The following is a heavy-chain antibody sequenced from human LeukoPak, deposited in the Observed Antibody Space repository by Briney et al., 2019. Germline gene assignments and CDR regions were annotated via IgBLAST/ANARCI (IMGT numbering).Heavy chain of an antibody. CDR2: MNPNSGNT. Sequence: ASVKVSCKASGYTFTSYDINWVRQATGQGLEWMGWMNPNSGNTGYAQKFQGRVTITRNTSISTAYMELSSLRSEDTAVYYCARETTPFMITFGGGDAFDIWGQGTMVTVSS. D-gene: IGHD3-16*01. CDR1: GYTFTSYD. J-gene: IGHJ3*02. CDR3: ARETTPFMITFGGGDAFDI. V-gene: IGHV1-8*03.